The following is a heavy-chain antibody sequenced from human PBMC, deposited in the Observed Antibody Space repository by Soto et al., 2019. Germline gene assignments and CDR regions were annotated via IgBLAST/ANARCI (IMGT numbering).Heavy chain of an antibody. Sequence: ETLSLTCTVSAGSISGYYWTLIRHPAGKGLEWIGRIYTSGTTNYNPSLKSRVTMSVDTSKNQFSLKLSSVTATDTAVYYCARVTYGDYVDYWGQGTLVTVSS. D-gene: IGHD4-17*01. V-gene: IGHV4-4*07. CDR1: AGSISGYY. J-gene: IGHJ4*02. CDR3: ARVTYGDYVDY. CDR2: IYTSGTT.